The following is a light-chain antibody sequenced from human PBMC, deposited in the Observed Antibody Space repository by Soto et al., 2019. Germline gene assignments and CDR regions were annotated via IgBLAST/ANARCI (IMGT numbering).Light chain of an antibody. CDR2: DAS. CDR3: QQQNNSST. V-gene: IGKV1-5*01. Sequence: EIEMKKFVSSMFVYVGGRVTITCRASQIISTSLAWYQQRPRKAPTFLIYDASSFESAVPSTSSGSGSASEFTHATGSQQPDDFASSAAQQQNNSSTSGQGTKVDIK. CDR1: QIISTS. J-gene: IGKJ1*01.